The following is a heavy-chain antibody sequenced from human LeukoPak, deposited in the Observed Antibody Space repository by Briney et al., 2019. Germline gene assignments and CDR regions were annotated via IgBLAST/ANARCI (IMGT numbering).Heavy chain of an antibody. Sequence: GRSLRLSCAASGFTFSSYAMSWVRQAPGKGLEWVSAISGSGGSTYYADSVKGRFTISRDNSKNTLYLQMNSLRAEDTAVYYCAKDLMRAYGSGSYYFDYWGQGTLVTVSS. CDR1: GFTFSSYA. CDR2: ISGSGGST. D-gene: IGHD3-10*01. CDR3: AKDLMRAYGSGSYYFDY. J-gene: IGHJ4*02. V-gene: IGHV3-23*01.